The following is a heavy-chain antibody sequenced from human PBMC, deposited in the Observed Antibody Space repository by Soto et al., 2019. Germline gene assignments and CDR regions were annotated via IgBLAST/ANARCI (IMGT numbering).Heavy chain of an antibody. D-gene: IGHD5-12*01. CDR2: IRGNGDPP. J-gene: IGHJ4*02. CDR3: VKSRGGNNFALFD. CDR1: GFTFSSYA. V-gene: IGHV3-64D*06. Sequence: PGGPLRLSCSASGFTFSSYAMHWVRQAPGKGLEYVSGIRGNGDPPFYADSVKGRFTISRDNSKDTLYLQMRSLSADDTAVYYCVKSRGGNNFALFDWGQGARINVS.